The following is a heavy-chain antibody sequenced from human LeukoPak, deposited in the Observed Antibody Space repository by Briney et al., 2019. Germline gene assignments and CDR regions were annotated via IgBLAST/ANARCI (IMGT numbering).Heavy chain of an antibody. CDR3: ARGNGYSYGYLDY. Sequence: GGSLRLSCAASGSTFSSYGLHWVRQAPGKGLEWVAVIWYDGSNKYYADSVKGRFTISRDNSKNTLYLQMNSLRAEDTAVYYCARGNGYSYGYLDYWGQGTLVTVSS. J-gene: IGHJ4*02. D-gene: IGHD5-18*01. CDR2: IWYDGSNK. V-gene: IGHV3-33*01. CDR1: GSTFSSYG.